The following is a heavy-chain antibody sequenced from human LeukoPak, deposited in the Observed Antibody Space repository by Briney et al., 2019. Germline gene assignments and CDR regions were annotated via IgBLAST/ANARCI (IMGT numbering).Heavy chain of an antibody. CDR2: IKEDGGEK. D-gene: IGHD2-15*01. J-gene: IGHJ4*02. CDR3: VRDRGYCSGGTCYALWDY. V-gene: IGHV3-7*01. CDR1: GFTFSNYW. Sequence: GGSLRLSCAASGFTFSNYWMTWVSQAPGKELEWVADIKEDGGEKHYVDPVKGRFTISRDNAKNSLYLQMNSLRAEDAAMYYCVRDRGYCSGGTCYALWDYWGQGTLVTVSS.